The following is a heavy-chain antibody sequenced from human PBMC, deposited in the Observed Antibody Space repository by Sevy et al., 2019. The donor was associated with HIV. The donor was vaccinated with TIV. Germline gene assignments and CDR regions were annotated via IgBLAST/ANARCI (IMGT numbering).Heavy chain of an antibody. J-gene: IGHJ5*02. CDR1: GYTLTKLD. CDR3: ARAIVVTGAHTWFDP. CDR2: FDPEDGDT. V-gene: IGHV1-24*01. D-gene: IGHD3-22*01. Sequence: ASVKVSCKVSGYTLTKLDMHWVRQAPGKGLEWMGGFDPEDGDTFYAQKFQGRVTMTTDTSTSTAYMDLESLRSDDTAVYYCARAIVVTGAHTWFDPWGQGTLVTVSS.